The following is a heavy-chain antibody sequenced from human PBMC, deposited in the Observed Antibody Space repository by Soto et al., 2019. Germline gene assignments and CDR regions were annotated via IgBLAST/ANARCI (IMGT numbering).Heavy chain of an antibody. D-gene: IGHD3-22*01. CDR3: ARDYYDSSGYLAPLDY. CDR1: GFTFSSYS. CDR2: ISSSSSYI. J-gene: IGHJ4*02. Sequence: GGSLKLSCAASGFTFSSYSMNWVRQAPGKGLEWVSSISSSSSYIYYADSVKGRFTISRDNAKNSLYLQMNSLRAEDTAVYYCARDYYDSSGYLAPLDYWGQGTLVTVSS. V-gene: IGHV3-21*01.